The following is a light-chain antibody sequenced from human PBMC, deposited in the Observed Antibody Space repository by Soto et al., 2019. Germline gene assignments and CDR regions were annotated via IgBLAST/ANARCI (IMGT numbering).Light chain of an antibody. J-gene: IGLJ1*01. CDR2: EAS. V-gene: IGLV2-18*02. CDR1: STDFVSYNR. Sequence: QSALTQPPSVSGSPGQSVTISCTGTSTDFVSYNRVSWYQQPPGTAPKLIIYEASNRPSGVPDRFSGSKSGNTASLTVSGLQAADEADYFCKSYAGSNTYVFGSGTKV. CDR3: KSYAGSNTYV.